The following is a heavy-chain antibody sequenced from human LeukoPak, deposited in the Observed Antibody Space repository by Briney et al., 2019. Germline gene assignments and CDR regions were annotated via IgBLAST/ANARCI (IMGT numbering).Heavy chain of an antibody. CDR3: AKDQYFWSGYYSYFDY. CDR2: IRYDGSNK. Sequence: PGGSLRLSCAASGFTFSSYGMHWVRQAPGKGLEWVAFIRYDGSNKYYADSVKGRFTISRDNSKNTLYLQMNSLRAEDTAVYYCAKDQYFWSGYYSYFDYWGQGTVVTVSS. CDR1: GFTFSSYG. V-gene: IGHV3-30*02. J-gene: IGHJ4*02. D-gene: IGHD3-3*01.